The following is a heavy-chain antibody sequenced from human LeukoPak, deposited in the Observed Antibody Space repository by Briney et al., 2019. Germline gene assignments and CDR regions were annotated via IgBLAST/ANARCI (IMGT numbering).Heavy chain of an antibody. CDR2: TYYSGST. CDR3: ARRGWGSGWLGQDTSWYFDL. J-gene: IGHJ2*01. CDR1: GGSISKSSYY. D-gene: IGHD6-19*01. Sequence: SETLSLTCTVSGGSISKSSYYWGWIRQPPGKGLEWIGSTYYSGSTYYNPSLKSRVTIFVDTSKSQFSLNLSSVTAADTAVCYRARRGWGSGWLGQDTSWYFDLWGRGTPATVSS. V-gene: IGHV4-39*01.